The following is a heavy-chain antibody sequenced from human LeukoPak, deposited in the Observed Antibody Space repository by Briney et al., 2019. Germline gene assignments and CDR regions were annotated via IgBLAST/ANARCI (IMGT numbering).Heavy chain of an antibody. J-gene: IGHJ4*02. CDR1: GFTFSSYA. Sequence: PGGSLRLSCAASGFTFSSYAMHWVRQAPGKGLEWVAVISYDGSNKYYADSVKGRFTISRDNSKNTLYLQMNSLRAEDTAVYYCAKGIASPLVPPDYWGQGTLVTVSS. CDR2: ISYDGSNK. D-gene: IGHD6-13*01. V-gene: IGHV3-30-3*01. CDR3: AKGIASPLVPPDY.